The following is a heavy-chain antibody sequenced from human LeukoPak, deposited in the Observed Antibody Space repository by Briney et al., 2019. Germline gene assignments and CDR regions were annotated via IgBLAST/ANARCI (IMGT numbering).Heavy chain of an antibody. J-gene: IGHJ4*02. Sequence: GASVKVSCKASGYNFITSGISWVRQAPAQGLEWMGWISNFNGDTKYTQKVEGRVTMTTDTYTSTAYMELRSLRSDDTAVYYCARSKVVVTAIPDYWGQGTLVTVSS. CDR2: ISNFNGDT. CDR3: ARSKVVVTAIPDY. D-gene: IGHD2-21*02. V-gene: IGHV1-18*01. CDR1: GYNFITSG.